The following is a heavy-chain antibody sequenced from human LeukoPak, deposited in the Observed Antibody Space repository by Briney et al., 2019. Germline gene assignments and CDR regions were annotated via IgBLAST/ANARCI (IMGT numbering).Heavy chain of an antibody. CDR2: ISGSSSYI. V-gene: IGHV3-21*01. Sequence: GGSLRLSCVASGFTFSDYSMNWVRQAPGEGLEWVSCISGSSSYIYYADSVKGRFTISRDNAQNSLYLQVNSLRAEDTAVYYCAREANNYGDHTMMIWGQGTLVTVSS. CDR3: AREANNYGDHTMMI. J-gene: IGHJ4*02. CDR1: GFTFSDYS. D-gene: IGHD4-17*01.